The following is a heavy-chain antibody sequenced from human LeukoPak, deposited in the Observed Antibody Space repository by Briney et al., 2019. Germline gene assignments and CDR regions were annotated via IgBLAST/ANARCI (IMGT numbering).Heavy chain of an antibody. CDR2: FDPEDGET. CDR3: APRMAARPGYSD. J-gene: IGHJ4*02. D-gene: IGHD6-6*01. V-gene: IGHV1-24*01. Sequence: ASVKVSCKVSGCTLTELSMHWVRQAPGKGLEWMGGFDPEDGETIYAQKFQGRVTMTEDTSTDTAYMKLSSLRSEVTAVYYCAPRMAARPGYSDWGQGTLVTVSS. CDR1: GCTLTELS.